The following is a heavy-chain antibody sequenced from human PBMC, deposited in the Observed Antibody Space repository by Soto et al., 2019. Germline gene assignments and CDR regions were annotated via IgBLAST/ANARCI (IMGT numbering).Heavy chain of an antibody. CDR1: GGSVSSGSYY. Sequence: SETLSLTCTVSGGSVSSGSYYWSWIRQPPGKGLEWIGYIYYSGSTNYNPSLKSRVTISVDTSKNQFSLKLSSVTAADTAVYYCARGDYDILTGSRFDPWGQGTLVTVSS. D-gene: IGHD3-9*01. J-gene: IGHJ5*02. CDR3: ARGDYDILTGSRFDP. CDR2: IYYSGST. V-gene: IGHV4-61*01.